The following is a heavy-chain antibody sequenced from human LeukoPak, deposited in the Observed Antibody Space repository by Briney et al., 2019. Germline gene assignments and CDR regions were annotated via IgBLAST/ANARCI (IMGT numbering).Heavy chain of an antibody. D-gene: IGHD1-26*01. J-gene: IGHJ4*02. CDR1: GFTFSSYG. V-gene: IGHV3-30*02. Sequence: GGSLRLSCAASGFTFSSYGMHWVRQAPGKGLGWVAFVRHDGTNKYYADSVKGRFTISRDNSKNTLYLQMNSLRADDTTVYYCAKDRRSGSFDYWGQGTQVTVSS. CDR3: AKDRRSGSFDY. CDR2: VRHDGTNK.